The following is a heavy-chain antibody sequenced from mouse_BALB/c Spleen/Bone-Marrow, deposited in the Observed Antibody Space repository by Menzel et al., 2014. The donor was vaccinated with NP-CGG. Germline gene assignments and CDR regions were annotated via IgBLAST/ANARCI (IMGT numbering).Heavy chain of an antibody. D-gene: IGHD2-4*01. CDR3: ARYYDYDWYFDV. CDR1: GYTFXDYV. V-gene: IGHV1-81*01. J-gene: IGHJ1*01. Sequence: QVQLQQSGPELVKPGASVKMSCKASGYTFXDYVISWVKQRTGQGLEWIGEIYPGSGSTYYNEKFKGKATLTADKSSNTAYMRLSSLTSEDSAVYFCARYYDYDWYFDVWGAGTTVTVSS. CDR2: IYPGSGST.